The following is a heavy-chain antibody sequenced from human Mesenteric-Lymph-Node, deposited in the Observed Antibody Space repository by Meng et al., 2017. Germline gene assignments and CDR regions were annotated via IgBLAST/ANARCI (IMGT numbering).Heavy chain of an antibody. CDR3: ARADKVRFDY. Sequence: HVPLEGSGPGLVNLSGTLSLTCAVSGGSMSSTNWWSWVRQPPGKGLEWIGEIYHSGSTNYNPSLKSRVSISVDKSKNQFSLKLSSVTAADTAVYYCARADKVRFDYWGQGTLVTVSS. CDR2: IYHSGST. V-gene: IGHV4-4*02. J-gene: IGHJ4*02. CDR1: GGSMSSTNW.